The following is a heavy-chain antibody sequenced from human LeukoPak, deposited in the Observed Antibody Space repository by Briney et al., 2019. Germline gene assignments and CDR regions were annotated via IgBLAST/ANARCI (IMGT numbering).Heavy chain of an antibody. J-gene: IGHJ4*02. Sequence: GGSLRLSCAASGFTFSSYGVHWVRQAPGKGLEWVAVISYDGSNKYYADSVKGRFTISRDNSKNTLYLQMNSLRAEDTAVYYCAKGLYGSGSYPYYFDYWGQGTLVTVSS. CDR3: AKGLYGSGSYPYYFDY. V-gene: IGHV3-30*18. CDR1: GFTFSSYG. CDR2: ISYDGSNK. D-gene: IGHD3-10*01.